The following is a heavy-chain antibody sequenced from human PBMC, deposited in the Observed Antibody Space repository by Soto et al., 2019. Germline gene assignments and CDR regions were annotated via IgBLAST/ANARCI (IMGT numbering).Heavy chain of an antibody. CDR2: ISYDGSNK. CDR3: ARDWAVAGNGDFDY. J-gene: IGHJ4*02. Sequence: GGSLRLSCAASGFTFSSYTMHGVRQTPGKGLEWVAVISYDGSNKYYADSVKGRFTISRDNSKNTLYLQMNSLRAEDTAVYYCARDWAVAGNGDFDYWGQGTLVTVSS. CDR1: GFTFSSYT. D-gene: IGHD6-19*01. V-gene: IGHV3-30-3*01.